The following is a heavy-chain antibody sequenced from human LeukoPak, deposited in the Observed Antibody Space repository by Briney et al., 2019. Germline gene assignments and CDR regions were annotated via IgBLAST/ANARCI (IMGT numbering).Heavy chain of an antibody. CDR3: ARDSSSWYMDY. J-gene: IGHJ4*02. V-gene: IGHV3-33*08. D-gene: IGHD6-13*01. CDR1: GFTFSSYA. Sequence: GGSLRLSCAASGFTFSSYAMSWVRQAPGKGLEWVAVIWYDGSNKYYADSVKGRFTISRDNSKNTLYLQMNSLRAEDTAVYYCARDSSSWYMDYWGQGTLVTVSS. CDR2: IWYDGSNK.